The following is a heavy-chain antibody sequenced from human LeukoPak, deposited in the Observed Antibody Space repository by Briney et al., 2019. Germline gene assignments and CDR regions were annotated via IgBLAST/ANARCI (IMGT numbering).Heavy chain of an antibody. J-gene: IGHJ6*03. CDR1: GGSISSSSYY. Sequence: SETLSLTCTVSGGSISSSSYYWGWIRQPPGKGLEWIGYIYYSGSTNYNPSLKSRVTISVDTSKNQFSLKLTSVTASDTAVYYCARTTEGGYTYGYFYYYYMDVWGKGTTVTISS. V-gene: IGHV4-39*07. CDR2: IYYSGST. D-gene: IGHD5-18*01. CDR3: ARTTEGGYTYGYFYYYYMDV.